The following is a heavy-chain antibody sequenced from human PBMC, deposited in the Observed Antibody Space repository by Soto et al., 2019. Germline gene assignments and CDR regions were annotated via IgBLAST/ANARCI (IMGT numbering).Heavy chain of an antibody. CDR1: GGSFSGYY. CDR2: INHSGST. Sequence: PSETLSLTCAVYGGSFSGYYWSWIRQPPGKGLEWIGEINHSGSTNYNPSLKSRVTISVDTSKNQFSLKLSSVTAADTAVYYCGRVNLQSRGYFDPWGQGTLVTVSS. CDR3: GRVNLQSRGYFDP. V-gene: IGHV4-34*01. D-gene: IGHD3-22*01. J-gene: IGHJ5*02.